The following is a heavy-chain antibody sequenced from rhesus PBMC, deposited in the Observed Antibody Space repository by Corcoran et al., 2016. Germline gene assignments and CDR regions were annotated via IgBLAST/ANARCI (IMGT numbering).Heavy chain of an antibody. J-gene: IGHJ6*01. CDR3: ARDPLATYYGLDS. V-gene: IGHV4-80*01. Sequence: QLQLQESGPGLVKPSETLSLTCAVSGASISSYWWSWIRHPPGKGLEWIGEVNGNSGSTSYNPSLKSRVTISKDASKNQFSLKLSSVTAADTAVYYCARDPLATYYGLDSWGQGVVVTVSS. CDR2: VNGNSGST. CDR1: GASISSYW. D-gene: IGHD2-2*01.